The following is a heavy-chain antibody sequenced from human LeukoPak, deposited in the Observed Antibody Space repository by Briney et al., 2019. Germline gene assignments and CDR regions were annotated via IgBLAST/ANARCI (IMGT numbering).Heavy chain of an antibody. Sequence: VASVKVSCKASGYTFTSYDINWVRQATGQGLEWMGWMNPNSGNTGYAQKFQVRVTMTRNTSISTAYMELSSLRSEDTAVYYCASLITTIVVGDPWGQGTLVSVSS. D-gene: IGHD3-22*01. J-gene: IGHJ5*02. CDR1: GYTFTSYD. V-gene: IGHV1-8*01. CDR3: ASLITTIVVGDP. CDR2: MNPNSGNT.